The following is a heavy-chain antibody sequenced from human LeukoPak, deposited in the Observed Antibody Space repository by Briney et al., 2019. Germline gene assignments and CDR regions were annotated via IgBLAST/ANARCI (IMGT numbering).Heavy chain of an antibody. CDR3: ARDSARSEYFQH. V-gene: IGHV1-69*13. CDR2: IIPIFGTA. CDR1: GGTFSSYT. Sequence: SVKVSCKASGGTFSSYTISWVRQAPGQGLEWMGGIIPIFGTANYAQKFQGRVTITADESTSTAYMELSSLRSEDTAVYYCARDSARSEYFQHWGQGTLVTVSS. J-gene: IGHJ1*01. D-gene: IGHD6-25*01.